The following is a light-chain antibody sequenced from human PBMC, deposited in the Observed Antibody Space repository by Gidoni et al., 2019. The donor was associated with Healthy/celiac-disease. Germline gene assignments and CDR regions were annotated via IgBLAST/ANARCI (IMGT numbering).Light chain of an antibody. CDR3: QQYGNLPLT. V-gene: IGKV1-33*01. Sequence: DIQMTQSPSSLSASVEDRVTITCQASQDINTYLNWYQQKPGKAPKPLIYDASNLETGVPSRFSGSGSGTDFTFTISSLQPEDIATYYCQQYGNLPLTFGGGTKVEIK. J-gene: IGKJ4*01. CDR1: QDINTY. CDR2: DAS.